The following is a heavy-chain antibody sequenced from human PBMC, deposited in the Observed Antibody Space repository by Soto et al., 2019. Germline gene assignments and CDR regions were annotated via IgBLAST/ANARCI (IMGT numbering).Heavy chain of an antibody. CDR1: GFTFSNHA. CDR3: TKRKWDTLYGTACIRFDD. D-gene: IGHD1-26*01. J-gene: IGHJ4*02. CDR2: ISGGGGTT. V-gene: IGHV3-23*01. Sequence: LRLSCAASGFTFSNHAMSWVRRAPGKGLAWDSTISGGGGTTYYVDSVKGRFTISRDNSNNMVYLQMNSLRAEDTAVYYCTKRKWDTLYGTACIRFDDWSPGKLLTV.